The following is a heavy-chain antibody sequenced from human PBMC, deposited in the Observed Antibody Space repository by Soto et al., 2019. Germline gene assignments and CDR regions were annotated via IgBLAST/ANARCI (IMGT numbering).Heavy chain of an antibody. Sequence: ASVKVSCKASGYTFTGYYMHWVRQAPGQGLEWMGWINPNSGGTNYAQKFQGRVTMTRDTSISTAYMELSRLRSDDTAVYYCATNEGRDGYSFDYWGQGTLVTVSS. CDR3: ATNEGRDGYSFDY. CDR1: GYTFTGYY. V-gene: IGHV1-2*02. J-gene: IGHJ4*02. D-gene: IGHD5-12*01. CDR2: INPNSGGT.